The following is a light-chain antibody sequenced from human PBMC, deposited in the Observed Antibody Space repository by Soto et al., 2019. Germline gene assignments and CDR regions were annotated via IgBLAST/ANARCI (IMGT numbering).Light chain of an antibody. Sequence: REMKQSPATVSVSPGQRATLSCRASQSVSTNLAWYQQKPGQAPRLLIYGASTRATGIPARFSGSGSGTEFTLTISGLQSDDFAVYYCQQYSNWPPWTFGQGTRVDFK. J-gene: IGKJ1*01. CDR3: QQYSNWPPWT. CDR1: QSVSTN. CDR2: GAS. V-gene: IGKV3D-15*01.